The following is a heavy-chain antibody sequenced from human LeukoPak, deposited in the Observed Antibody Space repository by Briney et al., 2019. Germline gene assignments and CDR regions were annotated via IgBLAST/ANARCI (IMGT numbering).Heavy chain of an antibody. CDR1: GFTFSSYA. CDR3: AKHVMTTPRTLDY. J-gene: IGHJ4*02. D-gene: IGHD1-1*01. V-gene: IGHV3-23*01. CDR2: FGTGADT. Sequence: PGGSLRLSCAASGFTFSSYAMSWVRQAPGKGLQCVSTFGTGADTYYAGSVEGRFIISSDNSKSTLYLQMNSLRADDTATYYCAKHVMTTPRTLDYWGQGTLLTVSS.